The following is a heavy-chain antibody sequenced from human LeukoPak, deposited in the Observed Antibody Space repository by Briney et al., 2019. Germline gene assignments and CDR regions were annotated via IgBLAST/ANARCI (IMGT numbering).Heavy chain of an antibody. D-gene: IGHD3-10*01. Sequence: PSETLSLTCTVSGGSISIRSYYWGWIRQPPGKGLEWIGSIYYSGTTYYNSSLKSRLTVSVDTSKNQFSLTLRSVTAADTAVYYCARQQHSWFGELSSFYMDVWGKGTTVTISS. J-gene: IGHJ6*03. V-gene: IGHV4-39*01. CDR2: IYYSGTT. CDR1: GGSISIRSYY. CDR3: ARQQHSWFGELSSFYMDV.